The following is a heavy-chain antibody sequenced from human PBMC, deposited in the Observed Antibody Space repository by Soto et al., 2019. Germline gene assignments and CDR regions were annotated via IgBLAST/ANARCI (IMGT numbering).Heavy chain of an antibody. CDR2: ISAYNGNT. V-gene: IGHV1-18*01. D-gene: IGHD2-15*01. CDR3: ARDRCSRGSCQHPYGMDV. CDR1: GYTFTSYG. J-gene: IGHJ6*02. Sequence: ASVKVSCKASGYTFTSYGISWVRQAPGQGLEWMGWISAYNGNTNYAQKLQGRVTMTTDTSTSTAYMELRSLRSDDTAVYYCARDRCSRGSCQHPYGMDVWGQGTTVTVSS.